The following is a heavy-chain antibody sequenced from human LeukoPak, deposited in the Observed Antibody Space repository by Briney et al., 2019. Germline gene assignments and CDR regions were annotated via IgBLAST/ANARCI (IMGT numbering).Heavy chain of an antibody. V-gene: IGHV3-21*01. J-gene: IGHJ4*02. CDR2: ISSSTSYI. CDR3: ARAAGSTVSHSDY. Sequence: GGSLRLSCAASGFTFSSYSMNWIRQAPGKGLEWVSSISSSTSYIYYADSVKGRFTISKDNAKNSLYLQMNSLRAEDTAVYYCARAAGSTVSHSDYWGQGTLVTVSS. CDR1: GFTFSSYS. D-gene: IGHD4-17*01.